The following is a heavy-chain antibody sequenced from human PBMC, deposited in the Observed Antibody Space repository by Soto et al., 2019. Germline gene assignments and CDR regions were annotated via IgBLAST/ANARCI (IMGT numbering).Heavy chain of an antibody. CDR2: IYYSGST. V-gene: IGHV4-59*01. Sequence: QVQLQESGPGLVKPSETLSLTCTVSGGSISSYYWSWIRQPPGKGLEWIGYIYYSGSTNYNPSLKSRVTISVDPSKNQFSLKLSSVTAADTAVYYCARGTVDEMATIPDYWGQGTLVTVSS. CDR1: GGSISSYY. J-gene: IGHJ4*02. D-gene: IGHD5-12*01. CDR3: ARGTVDEMATIPDY.